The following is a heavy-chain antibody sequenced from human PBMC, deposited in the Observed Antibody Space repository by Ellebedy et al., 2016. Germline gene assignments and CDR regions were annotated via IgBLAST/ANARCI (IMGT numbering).Heavy chain of an antibody. D-gene: IGHD6-6*01. CDR3: ARGVYSSSSFDY. CDR1: GGSISSSSYY. CDR2: IYYSGST. V-gene: IGHV4-39*07. Sequence: SETLSLXXTVSGGSISSSSYYWGWIRQPPGKGLEWIGSIYYSGSTYYNPSLKSRVTISVDTSKNQFSLKLSSVTAADTAVYYCARGVYSSSSFDYWGQGTLVTVSS. J-gene: IGHJ4*02.